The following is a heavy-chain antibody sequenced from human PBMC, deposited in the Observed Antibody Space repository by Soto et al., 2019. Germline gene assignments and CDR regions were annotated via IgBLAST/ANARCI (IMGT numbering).Heavy chain of an antibody. Sequence: SETLSLTCAVSGGSFTSNNWWTWVRQPPGQGLEWIGEIYRTGSTNYNPSLKSRVTISLDKSENQFSLKVTSLTAADTAVYYCASSVPGTSVDYWGHGTLVTVSS. CDR1: GGSFTSNNW. J-gene: IGHJ4*01. V-gene: IGHV4-4*02. CDR2: IYRTGST. D-gene: IGHD3-10*02. CDR3: ASSVPGTSVDY.